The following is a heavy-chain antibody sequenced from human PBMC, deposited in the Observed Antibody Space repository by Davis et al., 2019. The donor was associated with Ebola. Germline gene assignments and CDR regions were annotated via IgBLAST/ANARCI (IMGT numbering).Heavy chain of an antibody. CDR3: ARLIGPRTGDLFSYWYFDL. Sequence: PGGSLRLSCAASGFTFSNYAMSWVRQAPGKGLEWVANIKQDGSEKYYVDSVKGRFTISRDNAKNSLYLQMNSLRAEDTAVYYCARLIGPRTGDLFSYWYFDLWGRGTLVTVSS. CDR2: IKQDGSEK. CDR1: GFTFSNYA. J-gene: IGHJ2*01. D-gene: IGHD7-27*01. V-gene: IGHV3-7*01.